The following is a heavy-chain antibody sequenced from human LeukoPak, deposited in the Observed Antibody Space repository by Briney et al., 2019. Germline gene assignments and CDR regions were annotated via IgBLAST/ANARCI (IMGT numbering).Heavy chain of an antibody. CDR3: ARVVRGVIISWFDP. V-gene: IGHV1-2*02. Sequence: GASVKVSCKASGYTFTGNYIYWVRQAPGQGLEWMGWINPNTGGTKYAQKFQGRVTMTTDTSTSTAYMELRSLRSDDTAVYYCARVVRGVIISWFDPWGQGTLVTVSS. CDR1: GYTFTGNY. J-gene: IGHJ5*02. CDR2: INPNTGGT. D-gene: IGHD3-10*01.